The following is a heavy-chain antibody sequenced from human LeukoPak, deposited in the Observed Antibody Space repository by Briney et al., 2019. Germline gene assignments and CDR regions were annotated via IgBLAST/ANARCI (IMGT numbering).Heavy chain of an antibody. D-gene: IGHD4-17*01. J-gene: IGHJ4*02. V-gene: IGHV3-30*04. CDR1: GFTFSSYA. Sequence: GGSLRLSCAASGFTFSSYAMHWVRQAPGKGLEWVAVISYDGSNKYYADSVKGRFTISRDNSKNTLYLQMNSLRAEDTAVYYCARARDWGDDYGDPDLLDYWGQGTLVTVSS. CDR3: ARARDWGDDYGDPDLLDY. CDR2: ISYDGSNK.